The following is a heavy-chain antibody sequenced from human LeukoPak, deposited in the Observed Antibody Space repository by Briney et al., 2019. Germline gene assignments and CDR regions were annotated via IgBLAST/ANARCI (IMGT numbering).Heavy chain of an antibody. Sequence: PGGSLRLSCAASGFTFSNYGMHWVRQAPGKGQEWVADVWYDGTNKYYADSVKGRFTISRDNSKNTLYLQMNSLRAEDTAVYYCARGPGVRWLVGFDYWGQGSLVTVSA. CDR3: ARGPGVRWLVGFDY. CDR2: VWYDGTNK. V-gene: IGHV3-33*01. D-gene: IGHD6-19*01. J-gene: IGHJ4*02. CDR1: GFTFSNYG.